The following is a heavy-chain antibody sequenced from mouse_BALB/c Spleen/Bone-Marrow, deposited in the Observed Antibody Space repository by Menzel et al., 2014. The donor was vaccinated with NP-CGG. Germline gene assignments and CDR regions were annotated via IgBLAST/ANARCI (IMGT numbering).Heavy chain of an antibody. CDR3: ASYVYGYYFDY. J-gene: IGHJ2*01. CDR1: GFNIKDTY. V-gene: IGHV14-3*02. Sequence: EVHLVESGAELVKPGASVKLSCTASGFNIKDTYMHWVKQRPEQGLEWIGRIDPANVNTKYDPKFQGKATITADTSSNTAYLQLSSLTSEDTAVYYCASYVYGYYFDYWSQGTTLTVSS. D-gene: IGHD1-1*01. CDR2: IDPANVNT.